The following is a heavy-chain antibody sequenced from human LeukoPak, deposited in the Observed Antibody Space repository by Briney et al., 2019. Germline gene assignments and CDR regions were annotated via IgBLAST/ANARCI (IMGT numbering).Heavy chain of an antibody. Sequence: GGSLRLSCVASGFTFNNYAMHWVRQAPGKGLEWVSGIYWDGRTDCADSVRGRFTTSRDNAKNSLYLQMNSLRVEDTALYYCTKDVLAGGLDYWGPGTLVTVSS. D-gene: IGHD2-15*01. CDR3: TKDVLAGGLDY. V-gene: IGHV3-9*01. CDR2: IYWDGRT. CDR1: GFTFNNYA. J-gene: IGHJ4*01.